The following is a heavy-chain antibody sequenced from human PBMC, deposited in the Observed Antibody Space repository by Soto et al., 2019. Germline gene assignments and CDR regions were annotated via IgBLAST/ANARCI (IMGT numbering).Heavy chain of an antibody. Sequence: QLQLQESGPGLVKPSETLFLTCTVSGGSISSRSYFWGWIRQPPGKGLEWIGSVSYNVRTYYKPSLKSRPTMSVDTSKNQVFLKLSSVTAADTAVYYCARQAVDEGYSSGWYFDSWGQGTLVTVSS. CDR1: GGSISSRSYF. D-gene: IGHD6-19*01. V-gene: IGHV4-39*01. CDR2: VSYNVRT. CDR3: ARQAVDEGYSSGWYFDS. J-gene: IGHJ4*02.